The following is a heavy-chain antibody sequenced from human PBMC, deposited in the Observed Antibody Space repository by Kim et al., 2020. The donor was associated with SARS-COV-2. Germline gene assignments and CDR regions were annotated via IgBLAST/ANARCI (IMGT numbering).Heavy chain of an antibody. CDR1: GFTFTNYG. CDR3: ARGGLSNGWDSS. J-gene: IGHJ4*02. CDR2: IGSGGRNS. Sequence: GGSLRLSCAASGFTFTNYGMTWVRQAPGMGLEWVSTIGSGGRNSFYADSVKGRFTISRDNSRGTLYLQMNSLTAEDTAVYYCARGGLSNGWDSSWGQGTL. V-gene: IGHV3-23*01. D-gene: IGHD6-19*01.